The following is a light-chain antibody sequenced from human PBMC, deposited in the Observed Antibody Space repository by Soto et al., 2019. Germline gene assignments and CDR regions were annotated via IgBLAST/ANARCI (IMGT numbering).Light chain of an antibody. CDR1: QSVTNNY. CDR3: QQYGSSPQT. CDR2: GAS. V-gene: IGKV3-20*01. Sequence: EIVLTQSPGTLSLSPGERATLSCRASQSVTNNYLAWYQQKSGQAPRLLIYGASSRATGIPDRFSDSGSGTDFTLTISRLEPEDFALYYCQQYGSSPQTFGRGTKVEIK. J-gene: IGKJ4*02.